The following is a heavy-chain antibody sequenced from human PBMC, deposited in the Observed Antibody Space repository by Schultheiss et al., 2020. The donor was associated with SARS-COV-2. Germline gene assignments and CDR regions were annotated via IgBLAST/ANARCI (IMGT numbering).Heavy chain of an antibody. Sequence: SETLSLTCTVSGGSISSSSYYWGWIRQPPGKGLEWIGSIYYSGSTYYNPSLKSRVTISVDTSKNQFSLKLSSVTAADTAVYYCARSPSDGSGYYYYYYGMDVWGQGTTVTVS. CDR1: GGSISSSSYY. V-gene: IGHV4-39*01. CDR2: IYYSGST. CDR3: ARSPSDGSGYYYYYYGMDV. J-gene: IGHJ6*02. D-gene: IGHD3-22*01.